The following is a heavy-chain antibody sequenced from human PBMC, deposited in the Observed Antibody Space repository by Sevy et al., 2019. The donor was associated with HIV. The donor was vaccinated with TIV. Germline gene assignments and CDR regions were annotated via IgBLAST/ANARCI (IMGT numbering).Heavy chain of an antibody. D-gene: IGHD2-2*01. J-gene: IGHJ3*02. CDR2: INHSGST. Sequence: ESLKISCAVYGGSFSGYYWSWIRQPPGKGLEWIGEINHSGSTNYNPSLKSRVTISVDTSKNQFSLKLSSVTAADTAVYYCARHCSSTSCSHAFDIWGQGTMVTVSS. CDR1: GGSFSGYY. CDR3: ARHCSSTSCSHAFDI. V-gene: IGHV4-34*01.